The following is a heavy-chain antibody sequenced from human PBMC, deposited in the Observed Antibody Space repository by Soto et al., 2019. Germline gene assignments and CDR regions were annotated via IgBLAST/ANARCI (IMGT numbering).Heavy chain of an antibody. CDR1: GFTFSSYG. CDR3: AKDPGYTVTTYFDY. Sequence: GGSLRLSCAASGFTFSSYGMHWVRQAPGKGLEWVAVISYDGSNKYYADSVKGRFTISRDNSKNTLYLQMNSLRAEDTAVYYCAKDPGYTVTTYFDYWGQGTLVTVSS. D-gene: IGHD4-4*01. CDR2: ISYDGSNK. J-gene: IGHJ4*02. V-gene: IGHV3-30*18.